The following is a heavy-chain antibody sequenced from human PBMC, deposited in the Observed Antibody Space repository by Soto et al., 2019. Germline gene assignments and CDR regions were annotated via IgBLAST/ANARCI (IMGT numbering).Heavy chain of an antibody. Sequence: QVQLVQSGAEVKKPGSSVKVSCKTSGGPFNNHAINWVRQAPGQGLEWVGLVIPTLATADYAQKFQGRVTMTADEVTNPAYMELSSLRSDDTGVYYCASDYGEIDAFDIWCQGTLVTVSS. D-gene: IGHD4-17*01. CDR3: ASDYGEIDAFDI. CDR2: VIPTLATA. CDR1: GGPFNNHA. J-gene: IGHJ3*02. V-gene: IGHV1-69*01.